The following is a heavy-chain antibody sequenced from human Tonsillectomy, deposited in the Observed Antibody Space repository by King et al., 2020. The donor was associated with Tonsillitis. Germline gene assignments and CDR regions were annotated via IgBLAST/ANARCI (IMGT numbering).Heavy chain of an antibody. J-gene: IGHJ6*02. CDR3: ARDWFRYNIDV. D-gene: IGHD5-24*01. CDR2: IYWNTNK. Sequence: TLKESGPTLVKPTQTLTLTCTFSGFSFSTSGVGVGWIRQPPGKALEWLALIYWNTNKHYSPSLKSRLTITKDTSKNQVVLTMTNMDPVDTATYYCARDWFRYNIDVWGQGTTVTVSS. CDR1: GFSFSTSGVG. V-gene: IGHV2-5*01.